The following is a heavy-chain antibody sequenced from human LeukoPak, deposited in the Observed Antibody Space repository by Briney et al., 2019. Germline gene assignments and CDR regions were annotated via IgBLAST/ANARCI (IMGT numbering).Heavy chain of an antibody. V-gene: IGHV4-39*01. CDR2: IYYSRNT. J-gene: IGHJ3*01. D-gene: IGHD1-26*01. CDR3: AHFKGGSFDF. CDR1: GGSISSSNYY. Sequence: SESLSLTCTVSGGSISSSNYYWGWIRQPPGKGLEWIGSIYYSRNTYYNPSLKSRVTISVDTSKNQFSLKLTSVTAADTAVYYCAHFKGGSFDFWGQGTMVT.